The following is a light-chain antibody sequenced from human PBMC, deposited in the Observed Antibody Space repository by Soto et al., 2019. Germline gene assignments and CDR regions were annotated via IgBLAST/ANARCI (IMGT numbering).Light chain of an antibody. Sequence: TQSPVALSLSPGERATLSCRAGQSVSSYLAWYQQKPGQAPRLLIYDASNRATGIPARFSGGGSGTDFTLTIDNLAPEDSAIYYCQQRSNWPPITFGQGTRLEIK. CDR1: QSVSSY. CDR3: QQRSNWPPIT. CDR2: DAS. V-gene: IGKV3-11*01. J-gene: IGKJ5*01.